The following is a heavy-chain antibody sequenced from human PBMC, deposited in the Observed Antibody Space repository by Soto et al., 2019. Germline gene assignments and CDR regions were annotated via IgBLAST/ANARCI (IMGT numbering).Heavy chain of an antibody. CDR2: ISGSGGST. V-gene: IGHV3-23*01. CDR3: ANRETSMVTRSYFGMDW. D-gene: IGHD5-18*01. J-gene: IGHJ6*02. Sequence: GGSLRLSCATSGSRFISYGMSWVRQAPGKGLEWVSAISGSGGSTYYADSVKGRLTISRDNSKNTLYLQMNSLSAEDTAVYYCANRETSMVTRSYFGMDWRGQGNTLTVSS. CDR1: GSRFISYG.